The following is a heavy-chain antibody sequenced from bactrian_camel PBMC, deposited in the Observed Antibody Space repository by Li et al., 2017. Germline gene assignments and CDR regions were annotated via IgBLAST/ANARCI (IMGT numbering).Heavy chain of an antibody. D-gene: IGHD6*01. CDR1: GYSFSDDC. V-gene: IGHV3S1*01. J-gene: IGHJ4*01. CDR2: ISTGTGNT. Sequence: HVQLVESGGGSAQAGGSLKLSCVASGYSFSDDCMGWFRQAPGKEREPIAAISTGTGNTYYADSVKGRFTISRDNAKNSVNLQMNSLKPEDTAIYYCASTGPRYVGSCAEWTEYNDWGQGTQVTVS. CDR3: ASTGPRYVGSCAEWTEYND.